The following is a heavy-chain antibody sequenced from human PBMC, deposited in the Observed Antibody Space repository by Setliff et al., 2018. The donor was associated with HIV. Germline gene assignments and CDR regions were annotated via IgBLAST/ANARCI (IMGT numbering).Heavy chain of an antibody. CDR3: ARRGLDTTLVDAFDI. J-gene: IGHJ3*02. V-gene: IGHV4-31*03. CDR2: IYYSGRT. CDR1: GGSISSDNYY. Sequence: PSEILSLTCTVSGGSISSDNYYWSWIRQHPGKGLEWIGYIYYSGRTYYNPSLKSRVAISLDTSKNQFSLKLSSVTAADTAVYYCARRGLDTTLVDAFDIWGQGTMVTVSS. D-gene: IGHD1-1*01.